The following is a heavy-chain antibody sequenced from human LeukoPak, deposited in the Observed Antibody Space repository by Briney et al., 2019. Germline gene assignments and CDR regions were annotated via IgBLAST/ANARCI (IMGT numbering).Heavy chain of an antibody. V-gene: IGHV3-23*01. CDR3: AKGRRYCSGGSCYFDY. CDR1: GFTFSSYA. CDR2: ISGSGGST. J-gene: IGHJ4*02. D-gene: IGHD2-15*01. Sequence: GGSLRLSCAASGFTFSSYAMSWVRQAPGKGLEWVSAISGSGGSTYYANSVKGRFTISRDNSKNTLYLQMNSLRAEDTAVYYCAKGRRYCSGGSCYFDYWGQGTLVTVSS.